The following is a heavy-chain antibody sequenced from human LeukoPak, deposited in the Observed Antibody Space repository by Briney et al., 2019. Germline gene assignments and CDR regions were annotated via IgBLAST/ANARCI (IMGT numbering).Heavy chain of an antibody. D-gene: IGHD3-3*01. CDR3: ARDLLYYDFWSGYYSLYYYYGMDV. J-gene: IGHJ6*02. V-gene: IGHV3-21*01. Sequence: SGGSLRLSCAASGFTFSSYSMNWIRQAPGKGLEWVSSISSSTSYIYYADSVKGRFTISKDNAKNSLYLQMNSLRAEDTAVYYCARDLLYYDFWSGYYSLYYYYGMDVWGQGTTVTVSS. CDR1: GFTFSSYS. CDR2: ISSSTSYI.